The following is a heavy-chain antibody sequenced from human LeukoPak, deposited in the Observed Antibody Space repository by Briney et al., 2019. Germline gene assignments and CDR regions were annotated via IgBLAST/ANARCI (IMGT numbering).Heavy chain of an antibody. CDR1: GGTFSSYA. D-gene: IGHD5-18*01. J-gene: IGHJ4*02. Sequence: SVTVSCKASGGTFSSYAISWVRQAPEQGLEWMGGIIPIFGTANYAQKFQGRVTITADESTSTAYMELSSLRSEDTAVYYCASSVDTAMVTFGYYFDYWGQGTLVTVSS. CDR2: IIPIFGTA. CDR3: ASSVDTAMVTFGYYFDY. V-gene: IGHV1-69*01.